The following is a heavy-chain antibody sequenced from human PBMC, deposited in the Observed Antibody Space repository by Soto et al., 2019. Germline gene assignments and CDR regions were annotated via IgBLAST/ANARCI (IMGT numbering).Heavy chain of an antibody. D-gene: IGHD5-18*01. CDR2: ISYDGSNK. CDR3: AREVDTAMVYYYYYGMDV. J-gene: IGHJ6*02. CDR1: GFTFSSYA. Sequence: GGSLRLSCAASGFTFSSYAMHWVRQAPGKGLEWVAVISYDGSNKYYADSVKGRFTISRDNSKNTLYLQMNSLIAEDTAVYYCAREVDTAMVYYYYYGMDVWGQGTTVTVSS. V-gene: IGHV3-30-3*01.